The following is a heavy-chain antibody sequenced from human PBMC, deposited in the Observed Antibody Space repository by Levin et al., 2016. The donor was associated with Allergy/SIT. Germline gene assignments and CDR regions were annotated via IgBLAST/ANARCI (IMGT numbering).Heavy chain of an antibody. CDR2: IYYSGST. V-gene: IGHV4-59*01. J-gene: IGHJ4*02. CDR3: ARGPEVYGGNRIDY. D-gene: IGHD4-23*01. Sequence: SETLSLTCTVSGGSISSYYWSWIRQPPGKGLEWIGYIYYSGSTNYNPSLKSRVTISVDTSKNQFSLKLSSVTAADTAVYYCARGPEVYGGNRIDYWGQGTLVTVSS. CDR1: GGSISSYY.